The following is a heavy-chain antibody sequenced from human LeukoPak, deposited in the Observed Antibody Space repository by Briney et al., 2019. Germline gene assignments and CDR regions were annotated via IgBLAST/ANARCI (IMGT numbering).Heavy chain of an antibody. D-gene: IGHD3-10*01. CDR2: MWVDGSNK. CDR3: AKSLSSRGLIIPKTTRYFDY. V-gene: IGHV3-30*02. J-gene: IGHJ4*02. Sequence: GGSLRLSCVASGFIFSSYGMHWVRQAPGKGLEWVSFMWVDGSNKNYADSVKGRFTIPRDNSKNTLYLQMNSLRAEDTAVYYCAKSLSSRGLIIPKTTRYFDYWGQGTLVTVSS. CDR1: GFIFSSYG.